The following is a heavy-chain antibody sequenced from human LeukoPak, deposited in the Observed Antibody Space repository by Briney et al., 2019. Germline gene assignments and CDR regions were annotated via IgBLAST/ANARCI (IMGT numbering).Heavy chain of an antibody. Sequence: GRTLRLSCAASGFTFTTYWMSWVRQAPGKGLEWVAHINQDGTDKYYADSVKGRYTISRDNAKNSLYLQMNSLRVEDTAVYYCAKVANYYYGSESYHCFEQWDQGTPVRASS. D-gene: IGHD3-10*01. CDR3: AKVANYYYGSESYHCFEQ. CDR2: INQDGTDK. V-gene: IGHV3-7*01. J-gene: IGHJ4*02. CDR1: GFTFTTYW.